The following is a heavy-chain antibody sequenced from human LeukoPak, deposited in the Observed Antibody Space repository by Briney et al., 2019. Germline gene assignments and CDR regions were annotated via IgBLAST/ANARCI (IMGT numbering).Heavy chain of an antibody. J-gene: IGHJ4*02. Sequence: GESLKISCKGSGYSFTSYWICWVRQMPGKGVGGRGRIDPSDSYTNYSPSFQGHVTISADKSISTAYLQWSSLKASDTAMYYCARHVVPAANFAYWGQGTLVTVSS. D-gene: IGHD2-2*01. V-gene: IGHV5-10-1*01. CDR3: ARHVVPAANFAY. CDR1: GYSFTSYW. CDR2: IDPSDSYT.